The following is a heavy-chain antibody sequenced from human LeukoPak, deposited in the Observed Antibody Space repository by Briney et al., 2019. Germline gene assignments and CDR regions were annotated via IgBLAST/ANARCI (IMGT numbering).Heavy chain of an antibody. Sequence: GSLRLSCAASGFTFSSYGMHWVRQAPGKGLEWVAVIWYDGSNKYYADSVKGRFTISRDNSKNTLYLQMNSLRAEDTAVYYCAKDFAPPTTGTVYYFDYWGQGTLVTVSS. D-gene: IGHD1-1*01. CDR3: AKDFAPPTTGTVYYFDY. CDR2: IWYDGSNK. V-gene: IGHV3-33*06. J-gene: IGHJ4*02. CDR1: GFTFSSYG.